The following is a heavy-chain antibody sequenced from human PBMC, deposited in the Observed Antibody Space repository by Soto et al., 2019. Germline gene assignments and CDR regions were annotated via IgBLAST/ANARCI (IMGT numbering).Heavy chain of an antibody. CDR1: GFTFSSYG. V-gene: IGHV3-30*03. J-gene: IGHJ4*02. CDR2: ISYDGSNT. CDR3: SREGGRSGSYSISSSYYFDY. Sequence: QVQLVESGGGVVQPGRSLRLSCVASGFTFSSYGMHWVRQAPGKGLEWVAIISYDGSNTYYADSVKGRFTISRDNSKNPLYLQMTSLRAEDTSVYYCSREGGRSGSYSISSSYYFDYWGQGTLVTVSS. D-gene: IGHD1-26*01.